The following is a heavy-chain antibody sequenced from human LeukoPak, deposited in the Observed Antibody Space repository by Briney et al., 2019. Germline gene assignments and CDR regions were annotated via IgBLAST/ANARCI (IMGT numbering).Heavy chain of an antibody. CDR1: GGSISSYY. J-gene: IGHJ4*02. CDR3: ARRAGSDFDY. V-gene: IGHV4-4*09. CDR2: IYTSGST. Sequence: SETLSLTCTVSGGSISSYYWSWIRQPPGKGLEWIGYIYTSGSTNHNPSLKSRVTISVDTSKNQFSLKLSSVTAADTAVYYCARRAGSDFDYWGQGTLVTVSS. D-gene: IGHD6-19*01.